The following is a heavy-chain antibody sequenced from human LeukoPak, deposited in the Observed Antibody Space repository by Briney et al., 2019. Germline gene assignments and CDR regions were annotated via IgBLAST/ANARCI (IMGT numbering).Heavy chain of an antibody. D-gene: IGHD1-1*01. CDR1: GYTFTGYY. CDR3: ASTTGTTQSDAFDI. Sequence: ASVKVSCKASGYTFTGYYMHWVRQAPGQGLEWMGWINPNSDGTNYAQKFQGRVTMTRDTSISTAYMELSRLRSDDTAVYYCASTTGTTQSDAFDIWGQGTMVTVSS. CDR2: INPNSDGT. V-gene: IGHV1-2*02. J-gene: IGHJ3*02.